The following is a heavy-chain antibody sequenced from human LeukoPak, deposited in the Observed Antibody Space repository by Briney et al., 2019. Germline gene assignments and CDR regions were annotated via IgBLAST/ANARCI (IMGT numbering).Heavy chain of an antibody. D-gene: IGHD2-2*02. CDR1: GGSISNYY. J-gene: IGHJ4*02. CDR3: ARVRCSSTSCYMIDY. Sequence: SETLSLTCTVSGGSISNYYWSWIRQPPGKGLDWIGNIYYSGSTNYNPSLKSRVTISVDTSKNQFSLNLRSVTAAETAMYYCARVRCSSTSCYMIDYWGQGTLVTVSS. V-gene: IGHV4-59*08. CDR2: IYYSGST.